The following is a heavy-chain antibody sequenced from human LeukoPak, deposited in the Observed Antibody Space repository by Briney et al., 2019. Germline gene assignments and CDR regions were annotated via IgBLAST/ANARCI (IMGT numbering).Heavy chain of an antibody. Sequence: SETLSLTCAVSGGSIRSSNWWSWVRQPPGKGLEWIGEINHSGSTNYNPSLKSRVTISVDTSKNQFSLKLRSVTAADTAVYYCARVTGYMIEDYFDYWGQGTLVPVSS. CDR2: INHSGST. CDR1: GGSIRSSNW. D-gene: IGHD3-22*01. V-gene: IGHV4-4*02. CDR3: ARVTGYMIEDYFDY. J-gene: IGHJ4*02.